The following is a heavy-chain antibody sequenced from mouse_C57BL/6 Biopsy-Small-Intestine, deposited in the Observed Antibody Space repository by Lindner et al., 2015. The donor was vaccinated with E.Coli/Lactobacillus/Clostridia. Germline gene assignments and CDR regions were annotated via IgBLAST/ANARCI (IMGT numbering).Heavy chain of an antibody. CDR3: ARRQLNWFDY. J-gene: IGHJ3*01. Sequence: VQLQESGPELAKPGASVKIPCKASGYTFTDYKMDWVKQSHVKSLEWIGDVNPNSGGTIYNQKFKGKATLTVDKSSSTAYMELRSLTSEDTAVYYCARRQLNWFDYWGQGTLVTVSA. V-gene: IGHV1-18*01. CDR2: VNPNSGGT. D-gene: IGHD3-2*02. CDR1: GYTFTDYK.